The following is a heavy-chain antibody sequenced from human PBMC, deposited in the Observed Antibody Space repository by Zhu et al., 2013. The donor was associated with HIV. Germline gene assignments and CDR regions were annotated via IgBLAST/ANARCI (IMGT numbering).Heavy chain of an antibody. Sequence: QVQLVQSGAEVKKPGASVKVSCKASGYTFTSYGISWVRQAPGQGLEWMGWISAYNGNTNYAQKLQGRVTMTTDTSTSTAYMELRSLRSDDTAVYYCGGWSGYTDYYYYGMDVWGQGTTVTVSS. CDR1: GYTFTSYG. V-gene: IGHV1-18*04. CDR2: ISAYNGNT. CDR3: GGWSGYTDYYYYGMDV. J-gene: IGHJ6*02. D-gene: IGHD3-3*01.